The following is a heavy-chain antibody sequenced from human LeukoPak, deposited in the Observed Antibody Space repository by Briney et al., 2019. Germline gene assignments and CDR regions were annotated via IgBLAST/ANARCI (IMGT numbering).Heavy chain of an antibody. V-gene: IGHV4-34*01. CDR2: INHSGST. D-gene: IGHD2-8*02. CDR1: DGSFSGYY. CDR3: ARVPSYWSYYYYYMDV. Sequence: SETLSLTCAVYDGSFSGYYWSWIRQPPGKGLEWIGEINHSGSTNYNPSLESRVTISVDTSKNQFSLKLSSVTAADTAVYYCARVPSYWSYYYYYMDVWGKGTTVTVSS. J-gene: IGHJ6*03.